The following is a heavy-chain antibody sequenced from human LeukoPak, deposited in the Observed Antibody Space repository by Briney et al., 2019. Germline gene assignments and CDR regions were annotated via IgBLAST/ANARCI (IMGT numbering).Heavy chain of an antibody. CDR1: GFTFSSYT. D-gene: IGHD1-26*01. CDR2: IGTSSTTI. J-gene: IGHJ4*02. Sequence: GGSLRLSCAASGFTFSSYTMNWVRQPPGKGLEWVSNIGTSSTTIYYADSVKGRFTISRDNAKNSLYLQMNSLRAEDTAVYYCARESLEYSGSYYWGQGTLVTVSS. CDR3: ARESLEYSGSYY. V-gene: IGHV3-48*01.